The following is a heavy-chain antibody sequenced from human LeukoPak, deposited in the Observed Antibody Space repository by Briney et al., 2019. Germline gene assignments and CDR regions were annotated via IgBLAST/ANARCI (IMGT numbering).Heavy chain of an antibody. CDR2: IYSSGST. V-gene: IGHV4-4*07. Sequence: SETLSLTCTVPGGSISSYYWGWIRQPAGKGLEWIGRIYSSGSTNYNPSLKSRVTMSVDTSKNQFSLQLSTVTPADTALYYCARGQYHLLHWYFDLWGRGTLVTVSS. D-gene: IGHD2-2*01. J-gene: IGHJ2*01. CDR3: ARGQYHLLHWYFDL. CDR1: GGSISSYY.